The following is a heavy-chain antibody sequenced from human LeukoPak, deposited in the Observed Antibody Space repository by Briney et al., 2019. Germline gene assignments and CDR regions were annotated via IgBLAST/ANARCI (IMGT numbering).Heavy chain of an antibody. V-gene: IGHV1-69*13. CDR3: ARQTMSPGVYFDY. Sequence: SVKVSCKASGGTSSSYAISWVRQAPGQGLEWMGGIIPIFGTANYAQKFQGRVTITADESTSTAYMELSSLRSEDTAVYYCARQTMSPGVYFDYWGQGTLVTVSS. CDR1: GGTSSSYA. D-gene: IGHD3-10*02. J-gene: IGHJ4*02. CDR2: IIPIFGTA.